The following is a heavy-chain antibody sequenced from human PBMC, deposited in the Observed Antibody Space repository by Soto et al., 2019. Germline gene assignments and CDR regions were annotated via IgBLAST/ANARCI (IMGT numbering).Heavy chain of an antibody. J-gene: IGHJ4*02. CDR2: IYYTGST. D-gene: IGHD3-22*01. Sequence: PSETLSLTCTVSGGSISSYYWSWIRQPPGKGLEWIGYIYYTGSTNYNPSLKSRVTISVDTSKNQSSLKLSSVTAAETAVYYCAPGDGSGYQFFDYCGQVNPVPVS. CDR1: GGSISSYY. V-gene: IGHV4-59*08. CDR3: APGDGSGYQFFDY.